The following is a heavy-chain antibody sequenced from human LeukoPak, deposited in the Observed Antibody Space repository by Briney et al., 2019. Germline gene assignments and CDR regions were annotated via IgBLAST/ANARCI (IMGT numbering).Heavy chain of an antibody. D-gene: IGHD3-9*01. CDR1: GYTFTGYY. V-gene: IGHV1-2*02. Sequence: VSVKVSCKASGYTFTGYYMHWVRQAPGQGLEWMGWINPNSGGTNYAQKFQGRVTMTRDTSISTAYMELSRLRSDDTAVYYCARAVSDWRRGYYYYYMDVWGKGTTVTVSS. CDR2: INPNSGGT. J-gene: IGHJ6*03. CDR3: ARAVSDWRRGYYYYYMDV.